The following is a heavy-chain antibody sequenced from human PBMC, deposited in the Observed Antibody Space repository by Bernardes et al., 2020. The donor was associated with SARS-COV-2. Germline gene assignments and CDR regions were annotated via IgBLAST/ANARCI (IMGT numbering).Heavy chain of an antibody. V-gene: IGHV4-61*02. Sequence: SETLSLTCTVSGGSISSGGYYWSWLRQPAGKGLEYIGRIYGSGSTGYNPSLKSRITISVDTSKNQFSLKLRSVTAADTAVYYCAAIGSTEAAWGQGTLVTVSS. D-gene: IGHD1-1*01. J-gene: IGHJ5*02. CDR3: AAIGSTEAA. CDR1: GGSISSGGYY. CDR2: IYGSGST.